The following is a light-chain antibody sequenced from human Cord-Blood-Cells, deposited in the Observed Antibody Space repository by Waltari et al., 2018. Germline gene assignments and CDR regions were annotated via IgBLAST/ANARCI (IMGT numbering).Light chain of an antibody. CDR3: CSYAGSSTYVV. Sequence: QSALTQPPSLSGSPGQSITISCTATSSDVGSYNIVSWYQQHPGKAPKLMIYEGSKRPSGVSNRFSCSKSGNTGSLTISGLQAEDEADYYCCSYAGSSTYVVFGGGPKLTVL. CDR1: SSDVGSYNI. J-gene: IGLJ2*01. V-gene: IGLV2-23*01. CDR2: EGS.